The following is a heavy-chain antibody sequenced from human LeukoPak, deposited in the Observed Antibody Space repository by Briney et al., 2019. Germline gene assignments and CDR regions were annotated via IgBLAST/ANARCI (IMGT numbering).Heavy chain of an antibody. CDR3: AKPHYDYVWGSSYYFDY. CDR2: ISGSGART. V-gene: IGHV3-23*01. Sequence: GGSLRLSCAASGFTFSNYAMSWVRQAPGKGLEWVSGISGSGARTDYADFVKGRFTISRDNSKNTLYLQMNSLRAEDTAVYYCAKPHYDYVWGSSYYFDYWGQGTLVTVSS. CDR1: GFTFSNYA. D-gene: IGHD3-16*01. J-gene: IGHJ4*02.